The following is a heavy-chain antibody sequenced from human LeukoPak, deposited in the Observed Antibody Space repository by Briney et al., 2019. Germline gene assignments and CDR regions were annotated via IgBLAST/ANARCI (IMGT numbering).Heavy chain of an antibody. CDR3: ARAWATDYFDY. Sequence: SETLSLTCTVSGGSISSYYWSWIRQPPGKGLEWIGYMYYSGTINYNPSLKGRVTISVDTSKNQFSLKLSSVTAADTAMYYCARAWATDYFDYWGQGTLVTVSS. CDR1: GGSISSYY. V-gene: IGHV4-59*01. CDR2: MYYSGTI. J-gene: IGHJ4*02.